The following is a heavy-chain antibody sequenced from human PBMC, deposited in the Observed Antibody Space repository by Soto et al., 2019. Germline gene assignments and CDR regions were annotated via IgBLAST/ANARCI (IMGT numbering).Heavy chain of an antibody. CDR1: GGSITGYY. Sequence: SETLSLTCTVSGGSITGYYWSWFRQPPGKRLEWIGDIYYRGSTNYNSSLKSRLTISLDTSKNQFSLKLTSVTTADTAVYYCARANYFDSWGQGALVTVS. CDR2: IYYRGST. J-gene: IGHJ4*02. CDR3: ARANYFDS. V-gene: IGHV4-59*01.